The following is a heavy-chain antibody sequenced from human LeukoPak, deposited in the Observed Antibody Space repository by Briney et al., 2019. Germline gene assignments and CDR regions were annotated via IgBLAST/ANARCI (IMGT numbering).Heavy chain of an antibody. J-gene: IGHJ6*03. D-gene: IGHD6-13*01. V-gene: IGHV1-69*04. CDR2: IIPILGIA. CDR3: AREYSSLPYYYYMDV. Sequence: SVKVSCKASGGTFSSYTISWVRQAPGQGLEWMGRIIPILGIANYAQKFQGKVTITADKSTSTAYMELSSLRSEDTAVYYCAREYSSLPYYYYMDVWGKGTTVTVSS. CDR1: GGTFSSYT.